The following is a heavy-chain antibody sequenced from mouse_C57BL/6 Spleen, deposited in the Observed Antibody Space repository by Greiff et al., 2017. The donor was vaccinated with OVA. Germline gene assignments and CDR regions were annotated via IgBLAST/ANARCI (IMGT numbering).Heavy chain of an antibody. CDR3: ARDPSLYYYGTPWFAY. Sequence: EVKLQESGGGLVKPGGSLKLSCAASGFTFSSYAMSWVRQTPEKRLEWVATISDGGSYTYYPDNVKGRFTISRDNAKNNLYLQMSHLKSEDTAMYYCARDPSLYYYGTPWFAYWGQGTLVTVSA. J-gene: IGHJ3*01. V-gene: IGHV5-4*01. CDR1: GFTFSSYA. CDR2: ISDGGSYT. D-gene: IGHD1-1*01.